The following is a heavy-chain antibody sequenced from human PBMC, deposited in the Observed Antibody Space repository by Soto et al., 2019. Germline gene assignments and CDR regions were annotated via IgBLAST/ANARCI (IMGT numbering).Heavy chain of an antibody. D-gene: IGHD6-6*01. CDR3: VRGYSSSFDY. V-gene: IGHV6-1*01. CDR2: TYYRSKWTN. J-gene: IGHJ4*02. Sequence: AQTLSLTCAISGDSVSSTSASWNWIRQSPSRGLEWLGRTYYRSKWTNDYAVAVKSRITINPDTSKNQFSLQLSSVTPEDTAMYYCVRGYSSSFDYWGQGTLVTVSS. CDR1: GDSVSSTSAS.